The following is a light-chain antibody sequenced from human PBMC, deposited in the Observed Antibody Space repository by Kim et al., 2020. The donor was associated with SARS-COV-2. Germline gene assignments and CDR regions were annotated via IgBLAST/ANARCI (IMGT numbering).Light chain of an antibody. J-gene: IGLJ2*01. CDR3: ETWDSQTRV. V-gene: IGLV4-60*03. Sequence: SVNVACARGSGHSSYSSAWHQQHRGKGPRFLVKLEGSGRYSKGSGVPDRFSGASSGADRYLTISSLQSEDEADYYCETWDSQTRVFGGGTQLTVL. CDR2: LEGSGRY. CDR1: SGHSSYS.